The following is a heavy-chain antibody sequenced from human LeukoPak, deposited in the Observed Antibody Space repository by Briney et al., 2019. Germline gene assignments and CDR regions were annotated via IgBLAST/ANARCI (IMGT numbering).Heavy chain of an antibody. CDR2: INPNSGGT. CDR1: GYTFTGYY. D-gene: IGHD6-13*01. V-gene: IGHV1-2*06. Sequence: ASVKVSCKASGYTFTGYYLYWVRQAPGQGLEWIGRINPNSGGTNYAQKFQGRVTMTRDTSISTAYMELSSLRSDDTAVFYCARRIAAAGHFDYWGQGTLVTVSS. J-gene: IGHJ4*02. CDR3: ARRIAAAGHFDY.